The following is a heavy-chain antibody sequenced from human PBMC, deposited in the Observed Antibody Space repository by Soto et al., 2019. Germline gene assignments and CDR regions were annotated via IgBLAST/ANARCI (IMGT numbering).Heavy chain of an antibody. V-gene: IGHV4-28*02. Sequence: LSLTCRVSGDFISSSHWWGWIRQPPGKGLEWIGHINYSGSFYHDPSLKSRVTMSLDTSKYQFSLRLSFVTAVDTAVYYCARVATTTLGGPIDYWGRGTLVTVSS. CDR2: INYSGSF. D-gene: IGHD4-4*01. CDR1: GDFISSSHW. CDR3: ARVATTTLGGPIDY. J-gene: IGHJ4*02.